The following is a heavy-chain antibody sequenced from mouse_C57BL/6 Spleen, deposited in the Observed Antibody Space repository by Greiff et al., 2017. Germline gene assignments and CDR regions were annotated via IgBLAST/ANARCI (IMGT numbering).Heavy chain of an antibody. J-gene: IGHJ2*01. CDR2: INPSTGGT. CDR1: GYSFTGYY. Sequence: VQLQQSGPELVKPGASVKISCKASGYSFTGYYMNWVKQSPEKSLEWIGEINPSTGGTTYNQKFKAKATLTVDKSSSTAYMQLKSLTSEDSAVYYCASDYGGYWGQGTTLTVSS. CDR3: ASDYGGY. V-gene: IGHV1-42*01. D-gene: IGHD2-4*01.